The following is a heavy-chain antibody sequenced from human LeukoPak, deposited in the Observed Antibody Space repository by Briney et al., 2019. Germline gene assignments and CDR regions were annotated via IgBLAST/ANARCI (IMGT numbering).Heavy chain of an antibody. D-gene: IGHD6-13*01. CDR1: GFTFSSHW. J-gene: IGHJ4*02. Sequence: PGGSLRLSCAASGFTFSSHWMSWVRQAPGKGLEWVANINQAGSEKHYVDSVKGRFTISRDTAKSSLYLQMNSLRAEDTAVYYCARDRTAAGLYFDYWGQGTLVTVSS. CDR3: ARDRTAAGLYFDY. V-gene: IGHV3-7*01. CDR2: INQAGSEK.